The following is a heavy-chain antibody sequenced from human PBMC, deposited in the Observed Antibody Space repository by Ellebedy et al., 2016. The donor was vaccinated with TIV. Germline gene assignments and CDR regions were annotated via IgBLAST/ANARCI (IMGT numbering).Heavy chain of an antibody. D-gene: IGHD3-10*01. CDR2: IWYDGSNK. CDR1: GFTFSSYG. Sequence: GESLKISXAASGFTFSSYGMHWVRQAPGKGLEWVAVIWYDGSNKYYADSVKGRFTISRDNSNNTLYLQMNSLRAEDTAVYYCAREPMVRGVIRRGYAMDVWGQGTTVTVSS. V-gene: IGHV3-33*01. CDR3: AREPMVRGVIRRGYAMDV. J-gene: IGHJ6*02.